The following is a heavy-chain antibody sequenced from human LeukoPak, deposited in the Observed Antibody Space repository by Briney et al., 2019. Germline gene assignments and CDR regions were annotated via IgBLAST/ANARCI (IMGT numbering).Heavy chain of an antibody. CDR2: INPDSGAT. CDR3: ARGKEAAGTAAFDI. D-gene: IGHD6-13*01. CDR1: AYTLTGYY. J-gene: IGHJ3*02. V-gene: IGHV1-2*02. Sequence: ASVKVSCTPSAYTLTGYYMPWVRQAPGQGLEWMGWINPDSGATLYAQKFQGRVTLTRDTSINTAYMEVTRLTSDDTAVYYCARGKEAAGTAAFDIWGQGIMVIVSS.